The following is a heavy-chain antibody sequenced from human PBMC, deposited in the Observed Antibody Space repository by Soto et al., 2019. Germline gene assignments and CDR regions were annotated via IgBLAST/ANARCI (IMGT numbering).Heavy chain of an antibody. D-gene: IGHD2-2*01. Sequence: LRLSCAASGFTFSSYGMHWVRQAPGKGLEWVAVISYDGSNKYYADSVKGRFTISRVNSKNTLYLQMNSLRAEDTAVYYCAKDAGGYCSSTSCYGLGYYFDYWGQGTLVTVSS. CDR2: ISYDGSNK. J-gene: IGHJ4*02. CDR1: GFTFSSYG. V-gene: IGHV3-30*18. CDR3: AKDAGGYCSSTSCYGLGYYFDY.